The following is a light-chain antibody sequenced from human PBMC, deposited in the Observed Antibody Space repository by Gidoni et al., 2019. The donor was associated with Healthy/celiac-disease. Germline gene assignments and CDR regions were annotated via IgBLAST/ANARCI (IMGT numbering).Light chain of an antibody. CDR3: QQYNNWPPRT. CDR2: GAS. CDR1: QSVSSN. V-gene: IGKV3-15*01. Sequence: EIVMTQSPATLSVSPGERATLSCRASQSVSSNLAWYQPKPGQAPRLLIYGASTRFSGSGSGTEFTLTISSLQSEDFAVYYCQQYNNWPPRTFGQGTKVEIK. J-gene: IGKJ1*01.